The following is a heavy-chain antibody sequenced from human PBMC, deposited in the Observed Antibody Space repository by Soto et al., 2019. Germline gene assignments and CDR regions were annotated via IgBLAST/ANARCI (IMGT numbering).Heavy chain of an antibody. Sequence: QVQLVQSGAEVKKPGSSVKVSCKASGGTFSSYAISWVRQAPGQGLEWMGVIIPIFGTANYAQKFQGRVTITADEATSTAYMELSSLRSEDTAVYYCARGEWELLEPDYYYGMDVWGQGTTVTVSS. CDR2: IIPIFGTA. D-gene: IGHD1-26*01. CDR1: GGTFSSYA. V-gene: IGHV1-69*01. CDR3: ARGEWELLEPDYYYGMDV. J-gene: IGHJ6*02.